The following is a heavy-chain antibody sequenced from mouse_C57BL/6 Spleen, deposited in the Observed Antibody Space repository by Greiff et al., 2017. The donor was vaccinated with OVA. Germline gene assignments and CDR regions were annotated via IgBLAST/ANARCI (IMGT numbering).Heavy chain of an antibody. CDR2: IDPSDSET. D-gene: IGHD2-5*01. V-gene: IGHV1-52*01. CDR1: GYTITSYW. Sequence: VQLQQPGAELVRPGSSVKLSCKASGYTITSYWMHWVKQRPIQGLEWIGNIDPSDSETHYNQKFKDKATLTVDKSSSTAYMQLSSLTSEDSAVYYCARLYYSNLYAMDYWGQGTSVTVSS. CDR3: ARLYYSNLYAMDY. J-gene: IGHJ4*01.